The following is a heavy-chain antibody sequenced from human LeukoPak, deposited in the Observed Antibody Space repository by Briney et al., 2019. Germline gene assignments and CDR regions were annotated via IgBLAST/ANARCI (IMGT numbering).Heavy chain of an antibody. CDR1: GFTFSSYS. Sequence: GGSLRLSCAASGFTFSSYSMNWVRQAPGKGLEWVSYISSSSSYIYYADSVKGRFTISRDNAKNSLYLQMNSLRAEDTAVYYCARGSDSSDYKGAFDIWGQGTMVAVSS. J-gene: IGHJ3*02. CDR2: ISSSSSYI. D-gene: IGHD3-22*01. CDR3: ARGSDSSDYKGAFDI. V-gene: IGHV3-21*01.